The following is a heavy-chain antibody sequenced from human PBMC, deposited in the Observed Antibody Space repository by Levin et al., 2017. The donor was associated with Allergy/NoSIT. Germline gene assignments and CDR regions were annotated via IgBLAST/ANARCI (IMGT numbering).Heavy chain of an antibody. CDR1: GFTFSTYW. V-gene: IGHV3-74*01. CDR2: INSDGSST. J-gene: IGHJ4*02. Sequence: PGGSLRLSCAASGFTFSTYWMHWVRQVPGKGLVWVSHINSDGSSTNYADSVKGRFTISRDNAKNTVFLQMSSLRAEDTAVYYCVRDPPNIGELFDYWGQGILVTVSS. D-gene: IGHD2/OR15-2a*01. CDR3: VRDPPNIGELFDY.